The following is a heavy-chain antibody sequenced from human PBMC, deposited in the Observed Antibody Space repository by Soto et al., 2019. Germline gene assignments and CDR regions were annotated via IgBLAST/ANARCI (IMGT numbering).Heavy chain of an antibody. V-gene: IGHV1-69*13. Sequence: GASVKVSCKASGGTFSSCAISWVRQAPGQGLEWIGGIIPIFGTANYAQKFQGRVTITADESTSTAYMELSSLRSEDTAVYYCARSIVVAITSLAVRAFDIWGQGTMVTVSS. D-gene: IGHD3-22*01. CDR2: IIPIFGTA. CDR1: GGTFSSCA. CDR3: ARSIVVAITSLAVRAFDI. J-gene: IGHJ3*02.